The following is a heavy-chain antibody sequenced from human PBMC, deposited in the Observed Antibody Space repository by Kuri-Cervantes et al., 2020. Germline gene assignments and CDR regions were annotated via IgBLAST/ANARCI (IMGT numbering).Heavy chain of an antibody. V-gene: IGHV3-21*01. CDR3: ARANGIATNKNWFDP. J-gene: IGHJ5*02. CDR1: GFTFSSYS. D-gene: IGHD6-13*01. Sequence: GESLKISCAASGFTFSSYSMNWVRQAPGKGLGWVSSISSSSSYIYYADSVKGRFTISRDNSKNTLYLQMNSLRAEDTAVYYCARANGIATNKNWFDPWGQGTLVTVSS. CDR2: ISSSSSYI.